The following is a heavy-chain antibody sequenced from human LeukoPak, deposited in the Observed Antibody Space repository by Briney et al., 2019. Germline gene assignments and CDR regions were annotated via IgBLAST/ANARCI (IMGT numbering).Heavy chain of an antibody. CDR1: GGSFSGYY. V-gene: IGHV4-30-4*01. Sequence: PSETLSLTCAVYGGSFSGYYWSWIRQPPGKGLEWIGYIYYSGSTYYNPSLKSRVTISVDTSKNQFSLKLSSVTAADTAVYYCARGPNLFWGQGTTVTVSS. CDR3: ARGPNLF. CDR2: IYYSGST. J-gene: IGHJ6*02.